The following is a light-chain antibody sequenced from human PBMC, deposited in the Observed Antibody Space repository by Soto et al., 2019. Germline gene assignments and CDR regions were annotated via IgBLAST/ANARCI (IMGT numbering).Light chain of an antibody. V-gene: IGKV3-11*01. J-gene: IGKJ4*01. CDR2: DAS. Sequence: EIVLTQSPATLSLSPGERATLYCRASQSVSRYLAWYQQKPGQAPRLLIYDASNRATGIPARFSGSGSGTDFNLTISSLEPEDFAVYYCEQRSDWPLTFGGGTKVEIK. CDR3: EQRSDWPLT. CDR1: QSVSRY.